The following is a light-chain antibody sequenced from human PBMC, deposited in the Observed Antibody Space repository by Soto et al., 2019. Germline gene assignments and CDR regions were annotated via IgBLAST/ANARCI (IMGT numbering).Light chain of an antibody. V-gene: IGKV3-15*01. Sequence: EIVMTQSPATLSVSPGGRATLSCRASQRISGTLAWYQQKPGQAPTLLIYGASTRAAGFPARFSGSGSGTDFTLTISSLQSEDFAVYYCQQYDNWPWTFGQGTKVEIK. CDR3: QQYDNWPWT. J-gene: IGKJ1*01. CDR1: QRISGT. CDR2: GAS.